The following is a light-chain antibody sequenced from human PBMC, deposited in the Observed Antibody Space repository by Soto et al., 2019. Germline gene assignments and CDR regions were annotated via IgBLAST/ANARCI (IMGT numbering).Light chain of an antibody. J-gene: IGKJ4*01. CDR2: GAS. CDR3: QQYGSSPGT. CDR1: QSVSSY. Sequence: EIVLTQSPGTLSLSPGERATLSCRASQSVSSYLAWYQQKRGQAPRLLISGASSRATGIPDRFSGSGSGTDFTLTISRLEPEDVAVYYCQQYGSSPGTFGGGTKVDIK. V-gene: IGKV3-20*01.